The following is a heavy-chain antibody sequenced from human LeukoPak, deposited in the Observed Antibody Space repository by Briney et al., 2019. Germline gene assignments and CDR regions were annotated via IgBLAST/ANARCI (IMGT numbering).Heavy chain of an antibody. CDR1: GFTFSSYA. D-gene: IGHD3-10*01. CDR3: ARSLTTMVRGVTAFDY. J-gene: IGHJ4*02. Sequence: GGSLRLSCAASGFTFSSYAMHWVRQAPGKGLEWVAVISYDGSNKYYADSVKGRFTISRDNSKSTLYLQMNSLSAEDTAVYYCARSLTTMVRGVTAFDYWGQGTLVTVSS. V-gene: IGHV3-30*04. CDR2: ISYDGSNK.